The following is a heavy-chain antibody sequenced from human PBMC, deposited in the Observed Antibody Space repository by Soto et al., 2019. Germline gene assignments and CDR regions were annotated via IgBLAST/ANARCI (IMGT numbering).Heavy chain of an antibody. CDR1: GFTFSSYG. D-gene: IGHD6-19*01. V-gene: IGHV3-30*18. J-gene: IGHJ2*01. Sequence: QVQLVESGGGVVQPGRSLRLSCAASGFTFSSYGMHWLRQAPGKGLEWVAVISYDGSNKYYADSVKGRFTISRDNSKNTLYLQMNSLRAEGTVVYYCAKDGSSGWYEVGWYFDLCGRGTLVTVSP. CDR3: AKDGSSGWYEVGWYFDL. CDR2: ISYDGSNK.